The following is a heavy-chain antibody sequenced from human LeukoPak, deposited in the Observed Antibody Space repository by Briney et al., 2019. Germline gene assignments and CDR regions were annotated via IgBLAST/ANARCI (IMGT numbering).Heavy chain of an antibody. D-gene: IGHD3-22*01. Sequence: KPSENPSLPCTVSGGAISCFYWGGVREPPGEGLGGIVYLYYSGSTNYNPSLKSRVTISVDTSKNQFSLKLSSVTAADTAVYYCATLQFPYYYDSSGYGWDAFDIWGQGTMVTVSS. J-gene: IGHJ3*02. CDR1: GGAISCFY. CDR2: LYYSGST. CDR3: ATLQFPYYYDSSGYGWDAFDI. V-gene: IGHV4-59*01.